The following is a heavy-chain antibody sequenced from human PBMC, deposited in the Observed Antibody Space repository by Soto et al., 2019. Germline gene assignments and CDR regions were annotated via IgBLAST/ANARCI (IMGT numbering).Heavy chain of an antibody. Sequence: GGSLRLSCSASGFTFSSYAMHWVRQAPGKGLEYVSAISSNGGSTYYADSVKGRFTISRDNSKNTLYLQMSSLRAEDTAVYYCVKDGEAGYCSGGSCPLDYWGQGTLVTVSS. J-gene: IGHJ4*02. CDR2: ISSNGGST. CDR3: VKDGEAGYCSGGSCPLDY. D-gene: IGHD2-15*01. CDR1: GFTFSSYA. V-gene: IGHV3-64D*08.